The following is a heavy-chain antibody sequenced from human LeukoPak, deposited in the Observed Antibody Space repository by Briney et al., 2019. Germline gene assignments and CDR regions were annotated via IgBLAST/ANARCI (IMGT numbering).Heavy chain of an antibody. V-gene: IGHV3-23*01. J-gene: IGHJ6*02. Sequence: GGSLRLSCAASGFSFSNCAMSWVRQAPGKGLEWGAAISDSADNTYYADSGKGRFTISRDDSKNTLFLQMNSMRAEDTAVYYCAKGHSTSSFNYYLMDVWGQGTTVTVSS. CDR2: ISDSADNT. CDR3: AKGHSTSSFNYYLMDV. D-gene: IGHD6-6*01. CDR1: GFSFSNCA.